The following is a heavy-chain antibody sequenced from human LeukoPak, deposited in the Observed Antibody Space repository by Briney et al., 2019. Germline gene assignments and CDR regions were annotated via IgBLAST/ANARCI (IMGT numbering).Heavy chain of an antibody. CDR1: GFTFDDYS. CDR2: ISWNSGII. J-gene: IGHJ5*01. Sequence: PGRSLRLSCAASGFTFDDYSMHWVRQVPGKGLDWVAGISWNSGIIVYADSVKVRFTISRDSAKNSLYLQLNSLRPEDKALYYCAKVAAYSSGWYDSWGQGTLVTVSS. D-gene: IGHD6-19*01. CDR3: AKVAAYSSGWYDS. V-gene: IGHV3-9*01.